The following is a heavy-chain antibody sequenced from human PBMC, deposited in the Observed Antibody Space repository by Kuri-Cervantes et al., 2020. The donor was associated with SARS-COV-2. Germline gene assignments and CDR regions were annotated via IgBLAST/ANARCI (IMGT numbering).Heavy chain of an antibody. CDR3: AREVRFLEWLLSPDYYYGMAV. D-gene: IGHD3-3*01. Sequence: ASVKVSCKASGYTFTGYYMHWVRQAPGQGLEWMGWINPNSGGTNYAQKFQGRVTMTRDTSISTAYMELSRLRSDDTAVYYCAREVRFLEWLLSPDYYYGMAVWGQGNTVNVSS. CDR2: INPNSGGT. CDR1: GYTFTGYY. V-gene: IGHV1-2*02. J-gene: IGHJ6*02.